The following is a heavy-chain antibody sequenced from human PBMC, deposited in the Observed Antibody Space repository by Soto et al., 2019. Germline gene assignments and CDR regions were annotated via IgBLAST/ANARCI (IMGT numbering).Heavy chain of an antibody. V-gene: IGHV3-21*01. CDR1: GFTFSTYS. D-gene: IGHD2-15*01. J-gene: IGHJ4*02. CDR3: ARDVTNCSGGACYSFDY. Sequence: GGSLRLSCSASGFTFSTYSMNWVRQAPGKGLEWVSSISTSSTYIYYADSVRGRFTISRDNAKNSLYLQMNSLRAEDTAVYFCARDVTNCSGGACYSFDYWGQGTLVTVSS. CDR2: ISTSSTYI.